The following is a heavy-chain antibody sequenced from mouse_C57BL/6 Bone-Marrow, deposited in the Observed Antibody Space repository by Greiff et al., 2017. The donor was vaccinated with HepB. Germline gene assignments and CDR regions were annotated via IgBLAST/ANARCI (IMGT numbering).Heavy chain of an antibody. J-gene: IGHJ2*01. V-gene: IGHV1-64*01. D-gene: IGHD1-1*01. CDR2: IHPNSGST. Sequence: QVHVKQSGAELVKPGASVKLSCKASGYTFTSYWMHWVKQRPGQGLEWIGMIHPNSGSTNYNEKFKSKATLTVDKSSSTAYMQLSSLTSEDSAVYYCARSSYYSRGDFDYWGQGTTLTVSS. CDR3: ARSSYYSRGDFDY. CDR1: GYTFTSYW.